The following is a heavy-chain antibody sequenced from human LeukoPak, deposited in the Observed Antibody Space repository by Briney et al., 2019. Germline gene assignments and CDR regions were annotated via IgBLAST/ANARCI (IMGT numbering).Heavy chain of an antibody. CDR1: GFTFSDYY. CDR3: ARNVRGNSSWYEVGFDY. V-gene: IGHV3-11*03. Sequence: GGSLRLSCAASGFTFSDYYMSWIRQAPGKGLEWVSHISGGSSYTKYADSVKGRFTISRDNAKTSLYLQMNSLRVEGTAVYYCARNVRGNSSWYEVGFDYWGQGSLVTVSS. D-gene: IGHD6-13*01. J-gene: IGHJ4*02. CDR2: ISGGSSYT.